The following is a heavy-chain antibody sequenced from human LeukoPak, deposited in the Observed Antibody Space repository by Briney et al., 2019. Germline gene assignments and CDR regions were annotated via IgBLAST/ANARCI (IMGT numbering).Heavy chain of an antibody. D-gene: IGHD5-12*01. CDR1: GDSVSSNRAA. CDR2: TYYRSKWYN. Sequence: SQTLSLTCAISGDSVSSNRAAWNWIRQSPSRGLEWLGRTYYRSKWYNDYALSVKGRITINPDTSKNQFSLQLNSVTPEDTAVYYCARDGGATKINWFDPWGQGTLVTVSS. V-gene: IGHV6-1*01. J-gene: IGHJ5*02. CDR3: ARDGGATKINWFDP.